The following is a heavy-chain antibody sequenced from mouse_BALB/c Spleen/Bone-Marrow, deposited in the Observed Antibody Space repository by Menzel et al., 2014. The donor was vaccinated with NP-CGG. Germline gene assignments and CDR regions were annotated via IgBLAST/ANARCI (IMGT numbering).Heavy chain of an antibody. CDR2: ISSGGSYT. CDR3: ARHDYDEENFDY. J-gene: IGHJ2*01. V-gene: IGHV5-6*01. D-gene: IGHD2-4*01. CDR1: GFTFSSYG. Sequence: EVQLVESGGDSVKPGGSLKLSCAASGFTFSSYGMSWVRQTPDKRLEWAATISSGGSYTYYPDSVKGRFTISRDNAKNTLYLQMSSLKSEDTAMYYCARHDYDEENFDYWGQGTTLTVSS.